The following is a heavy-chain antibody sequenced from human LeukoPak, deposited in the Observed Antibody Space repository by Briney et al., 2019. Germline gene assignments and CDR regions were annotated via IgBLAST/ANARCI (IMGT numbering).Heavy chain of an antibody. J-gene: IGHJ4*02. V-gene: IGHV4-39*01. CDR3: ARRGTSYYYDSSAIPPFDY. Sequence: PSETLSLTCTVSGGSISSYYWGWIRQPPGKGLEWIGSIYYSGSTYYNPSLKSRVTLSVDTSKNQFSLKLSSVTAADTAVYYCARRGTSYYYDSSAIPPFDYWGQGTLVTVSS. D-gene: IGHD3-22*01. CDR1: GGSISSYY. CDR2: IYYSGST.